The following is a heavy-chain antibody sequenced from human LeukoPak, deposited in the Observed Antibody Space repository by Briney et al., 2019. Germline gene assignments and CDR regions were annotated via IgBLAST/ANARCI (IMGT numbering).Heavy chain of an antibody. Sequence: GGSLRLSCTASGFNFGNYGMSWARQAPGKGLEWVSGLSDAGVRIFYTDSVRGRFTVSRDNSKNTLYLQMDSLRAEDTAVYYCARSVPDYTRFDYWGQGALVTVSS. CDR3: ARSVPDYTRFDY. J-gene: IGHJ4*02. CDR1: GFNFGNYG. CDR2: LSDAGVRI. D-gene: IGHD4-11*01. V-gene: IGHV3-23*01.